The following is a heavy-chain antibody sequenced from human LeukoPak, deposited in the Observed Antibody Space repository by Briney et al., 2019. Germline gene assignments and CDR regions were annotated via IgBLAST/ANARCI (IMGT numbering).Heavy chain of an antibody. CDR3: ARGVNTSRFLDY. V-gene: IGHV4-4*07. Sequence: PSETLSLTCSVSGGSISNYYWSWIRQPAGKGLEWIGRIYISGTTNYNPSLKSRVTMSVGTSKNQLSLKLSSVTAADTAVYYCARGVNTSRFLDYWGQGTLVTVSS. D-gene: IGHD2-2*01. CDR2: IYISGTT. CDR1: GGSISNYY. J-gene: IGHJ4*02.